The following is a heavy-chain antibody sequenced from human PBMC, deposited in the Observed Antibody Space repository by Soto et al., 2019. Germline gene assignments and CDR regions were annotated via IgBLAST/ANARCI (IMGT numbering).Heavy chain of an antibody. J-gene: IGHJ6*02. CDR1: GYTFISYG. CDR2: ISAYNGNT. D-gene: IGHD6-13*01. Sequence: QVQLVQSGAEVKKPGASVKVSCKASGYTFISYGISWVRQAPGQGLEWMGWISAYNGNTNYAQKFQGRVTMSTDTATRTHYMERRSLGSDDTAVYCFAITKREVIEAAVTDRYGMDVWGQGPTVTVSS. CDR3: AITKREVIEAAVTDRYGMDV. V-gene: IGHV1-18*01.